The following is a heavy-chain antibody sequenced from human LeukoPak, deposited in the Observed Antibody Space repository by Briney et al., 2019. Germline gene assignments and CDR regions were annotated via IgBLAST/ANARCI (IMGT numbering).Heavy chain of an antibody. CDR3: ARAPKGVTTGYFDH. CDR1: GYTFTTYY. CDR2: INPSGGST. D-gene: IGHD1-26*01. V-gene: IGHV1-46*01. Sequence: GASVQVSCKASGYTFTTYYIHWVRQAPGQGLEWMGIINPSGGSTTYAQIFQGRVTLTRDTSTSTVYMELSSLRSDDTAVYYCARAPKGVTTGYFDHWGQGTLVTVSS. J-gene: IGHJ4*02.